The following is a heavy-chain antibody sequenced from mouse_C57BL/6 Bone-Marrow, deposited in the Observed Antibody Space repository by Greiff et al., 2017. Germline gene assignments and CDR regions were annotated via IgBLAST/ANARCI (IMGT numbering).Heavy chain of an antibody. CDR2: ISSGSSTI. V-gene: IGHV5-17*01. Sequence: EVNVVESGGGLVKPGGSLKLSCAASGFTFSDYGMHWVRQAPEKGLEWVAYISSGSSTIYYADTVKGRFTIARDNAKNTLFLQMTSLRSEDTAMYYCASPLFDYWGQGTTLTVSS. J-gene: IGHJ2*01. CDR3: ASPLFDY. CDR1: GFTFSDYG.